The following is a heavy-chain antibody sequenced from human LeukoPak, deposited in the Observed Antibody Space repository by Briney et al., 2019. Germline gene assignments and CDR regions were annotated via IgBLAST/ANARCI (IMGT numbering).Heavy chain of an antibody. CDR1: GGSFSGYY. J-gene: IGHJ4*02. V-gene: IGHV4-34*01. Sequence: SETLSLTCAVYGGSFSGYYWSWIRQPLGKGLEWIGEINHSGSTNYNPSLKSRVTISVDTSKNQFSLKLSSVTAADTAVYYCARVHGDYIDYWGQGTLVTVSS. CDR3: ARVHGDYIDY. CDR2: INHSGST. D-gene: IGHD4-17*01.